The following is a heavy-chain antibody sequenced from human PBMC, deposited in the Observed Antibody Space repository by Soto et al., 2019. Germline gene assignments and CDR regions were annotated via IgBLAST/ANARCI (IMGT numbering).Heavy chain of an antibody. J-gene: IGHJ6*02. CDR1: GGTFSSYA. V-gene: IGHV1-69*01. CDR3: ARPTGYSSGWDSYGMDV. D-gene: IGHD6-25*01. CDR2: IIPIFGTA. Sequence: QVQLVQSGAEVKKPGSSVKVSCKASGGTFSSYAISWVRQAPGQGLEWMGGIIPIFGTANYAQKFQGRVTITADESTSTAYMELSSLRSEDTAVYYCARPTGYSSGWDSYGMDVWGQGTTVTVSS.